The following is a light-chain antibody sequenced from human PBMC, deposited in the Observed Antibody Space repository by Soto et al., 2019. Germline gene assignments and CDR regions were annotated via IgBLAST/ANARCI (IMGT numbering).Light chain of an antibody. CDR3: NSYTSSNTYV. J-gene: IGLJ1*01. CDR2: EVS. Sequence: QSALTXPASVSGSPGQAITISCSGSSSDVGAHNFVSWYQHHPGKAPKLMIYEVSNRPSGVSNRFSGSKSGNTASLTISGLQAEDEADYYCNSYTSSNTYVFGSGTKVTVL. V-gene: IGLV2-14*01. CDR1: SSDVGAHNF.